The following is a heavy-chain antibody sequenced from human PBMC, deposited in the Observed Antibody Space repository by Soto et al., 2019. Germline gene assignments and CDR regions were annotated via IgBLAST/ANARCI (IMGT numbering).Heavy chain of an antibody. V-gene: IGHV3-11*01. CDR3: ARDRAYYGDYEGFDY. Sequence: VGSLRLSCAASGFTFSDYYMSWIRQAPGKGLEWVSYISSSGSTIYYADSVKGRFTISRDNAKNSLYLQMNSLRAEDTAVYYCARDRAYYGDYEGFDYWGQGTLVTVSS. D-gene: IGHD4-17*01. CDR1: GFTFSDYY. J-gene: IGHJ4*02. CDR2: ISSSGSTI.